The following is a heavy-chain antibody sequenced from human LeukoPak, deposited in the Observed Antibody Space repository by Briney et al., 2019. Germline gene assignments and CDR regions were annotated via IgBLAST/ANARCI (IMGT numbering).Heavy chain of an antibody. V-gene: IGHV3-49*03. CDR2: IRSKAYGGTA. Sequence: GGSLRLSCTGSGFTFGDYALSRFRQAQGQGLEWVGFIRSKAYGGTADYAASVRGRFTISRDDSKSIAYLQMNSLKTEDTAVYYCAKQLGYCSDGSCYFPYWGQGTLVTVSS. D-gene: IGHD2-15*01. CDR3: AKQLGYCSDGSCYFPY. CDR1: GFTFGDYA. J-gene: IGHJ4*02.